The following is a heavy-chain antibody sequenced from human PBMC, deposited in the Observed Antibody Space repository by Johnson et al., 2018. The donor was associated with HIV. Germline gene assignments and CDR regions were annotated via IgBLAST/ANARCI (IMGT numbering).Heavy chain of an antibody. V-gene: IGHV3-33*01. J-gene: IGHJ3*02. D-gene: IGHD2-15*01. Sequence: QVQLMESGGGVVQPGRALRLSCAASGFTFNYYGMHWVRQAPGKGLEWVAVIWYDGSNKYYADSMKGRFTISRDNSKNTLYLQMNSLRAEDTAVYYCARDKGYCSGGSCAYDAFDIWGQGTMVTVSA. CDR2: IWYDGSNK. CDR1: GFTFNYYG. CDR3: ARDKGYCSGGSCAYDAFDI.